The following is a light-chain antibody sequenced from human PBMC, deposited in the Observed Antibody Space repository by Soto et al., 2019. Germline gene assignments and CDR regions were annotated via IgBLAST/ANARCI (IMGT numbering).Light chain of an antibody. V-gene: IGKV3-15*01. CDR1: QSVSSN. J-gene: IGKJ4*01. Sequence: EIVMTQSPATLSVSPGKRATLSCRASQSVSSNLAWYQQKPGQTPRLLIYGASTRATGIPARFSGSGSGTEFTLTISSLQSEDFAVYFCQQYNNWLTFGGGTKVEIK. CDR2: GAS. CDR3: QQYNNWLT.